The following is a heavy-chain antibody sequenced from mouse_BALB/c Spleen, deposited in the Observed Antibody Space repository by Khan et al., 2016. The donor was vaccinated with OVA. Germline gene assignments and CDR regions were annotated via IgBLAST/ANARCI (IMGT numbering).Heavy chain of an antibody. Sequence: QVQLQQPGAELVKPGASVKLSCKASGYTFTNYYIYWVKQRPGQGLEWIGGINPSNGDTYFNEKFESKATLTVDKSSSTAFMQVSSLTSEDSAVYYCTRSGWAAFAYWGQGTLVTVSA. CDR1: GYTFTNYY. CDR2: INPSNGDT. CDR3: TRSGWAAFAY. V-gene: IGHV1S81*02. J-gene: IGHJ3*01. D-gene: IGHD1-1*02.